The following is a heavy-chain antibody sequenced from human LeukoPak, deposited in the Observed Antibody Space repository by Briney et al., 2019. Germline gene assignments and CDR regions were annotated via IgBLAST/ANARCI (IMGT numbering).Heavy chain of an antibody. CDR2: ISPYNGNT. Sequence: GASVKVSCKVSGYTLTELSMHWVRQAPGKGLEWMGWISPYNGNTNYAQKFQGRVTMTTDTSTSTAYMELRSLRSDDTAVYYCARGPHERSGYPDDWGQGTLVTVSS. CDR3: ARGPHERSGYPDD. J-gene: IGHJ4*02. D-gene: IGHD3-22*01. CDR1: GYTLTELS. V-gene: IGHV1-18*01.